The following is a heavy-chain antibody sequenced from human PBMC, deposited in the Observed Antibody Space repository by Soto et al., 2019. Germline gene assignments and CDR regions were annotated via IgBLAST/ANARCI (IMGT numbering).Heavy chain of an antibody. V-gene: IGHV4-38-2*01. CDR1: VYSISSGYY. CDR2: IYHSGST. J-gene: IGHJ4*02. D-gene: IGHD4-17*01. Sequence: SEALSLTCAVSVYSISSGYYWGWIRQPPGKGLEWIGSIYHSGSTYYNPSLKSRVTISVDTSKNQFSLKLSSVTAADTAVYYCARSDPNYGGRYFDYWGQGTLVTVSS. CDR3: ARSDPNYGGRYFDY.